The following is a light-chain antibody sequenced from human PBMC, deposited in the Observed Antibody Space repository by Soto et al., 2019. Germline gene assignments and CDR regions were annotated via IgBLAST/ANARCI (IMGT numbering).Light chain of an antibody. J-gene: IGKJ1*01. CDR2: KAS. CDR1: QSISSW. CDR3: LKYSSGSPWT. Sequence: DIQMTQSPSTLSASVGDRVTITCRASQSISSWLAWYQQKPGKAPKLLIYKASSLGSGVPSRFSGSGSVTDFSLTISSLQPDDFATYYSLKYSSGSPWTFGQGTKVEVK. V-gene: IGKV1-5*03.